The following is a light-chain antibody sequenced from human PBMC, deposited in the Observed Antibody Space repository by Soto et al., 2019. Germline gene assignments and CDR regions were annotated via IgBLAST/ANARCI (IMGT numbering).Light chain of an antibody. V-gene: IGKV3-20*01. CDR3: QQYGSSPYT. CDR2: GAS. J-gene: IGKJ2*01. CDR1: QSVSSSY. Sequence: EIVLTQSPGTLSLSPGERATLSCRASQSVSSSYLAWYQQKPGQAPRLLIYGASSRATGIPDRFSGSGSGTDSTLTISRLEPEDFXVYYCQQYGSSPYTFGQGTKLEIK.